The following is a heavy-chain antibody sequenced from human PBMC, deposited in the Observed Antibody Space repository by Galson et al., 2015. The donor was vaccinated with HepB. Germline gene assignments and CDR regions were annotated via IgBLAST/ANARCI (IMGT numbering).Heavy chain of an antibody. J-gene: IGHJ4*02. CDR2: ISYDGSNK. Sequence: SPRLSCAASGFTFSSYAMHWVRQAPGKGLEWVAVISYDGSNKYYADSVKGRFTISRDNSKNTLYLQMNSLRAEDTAVYYCARGRVRGVTIDYWGQGTLATVSS. D-gene: IGHD3-10*01. V-gene: IGHV3-30-3*01. CDR1: GFTFSSYA. CDR3: ARGRVRGVTIDY.